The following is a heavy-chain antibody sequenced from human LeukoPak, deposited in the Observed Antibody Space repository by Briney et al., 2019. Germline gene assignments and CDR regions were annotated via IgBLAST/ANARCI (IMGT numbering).Heavy chain of an antibody. CDR2: ISSSSSTI. J-gene: IGHJ4*02. CDR1: GFTFSSYE. D-gene: IGHD5-24*01. CDR3: ARELRWLHNGQYFDY. V-gene: IGHV3-48*01. Sequence: RGGSLRLSCAASGFTFSSYEMNWVRQAPGKGLEWVSYISSSSSTIYYADSVKGRFTISRDNAKNSLYLQMNSLRAEDTAVYYCARELRWLHNGQYFDYWGQGTLVTVSS.